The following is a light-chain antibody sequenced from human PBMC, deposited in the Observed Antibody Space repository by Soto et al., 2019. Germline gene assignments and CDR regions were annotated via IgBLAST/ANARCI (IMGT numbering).Light chain of an antibody. CDR3: LQHNSYPHT. J-gene: IGKJ3*01. CDR1: QTVRTY. V-gene: IGKV1-17*01. Sequence: DIQMTQSPSSLSASVADRATITCRASQTVRTYLNWYQQKPGKAPKLLIYAASNLQSGVPSRFSGSGSGTEFNLTISSLQPEDFATYYCLQHNSYPHTFGPGTKVDIK. CDR2: AAS.